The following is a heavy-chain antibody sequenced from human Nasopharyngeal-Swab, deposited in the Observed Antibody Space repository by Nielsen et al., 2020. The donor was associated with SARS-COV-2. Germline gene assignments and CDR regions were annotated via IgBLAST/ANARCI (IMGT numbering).Heavy chain of an antibody. Sequence: GGSLRLSCVASGFTFSSYWMHWVRQAPGKGLVWVSRINSDGSTTNYADSVKGRFTISRDNAKNTLYLQMNSLRPEDTAVYYCATTLRGNSDGRYWGQGTLVTVSS. CDR2: INSDGSTT. D-gene: IGHD5-18*01. CDR1: GFTFSSYW. J-gene: IGHJ4*02. V-gene: IGHV3-74*01. CDR3: ATTLRGNSDGRY.